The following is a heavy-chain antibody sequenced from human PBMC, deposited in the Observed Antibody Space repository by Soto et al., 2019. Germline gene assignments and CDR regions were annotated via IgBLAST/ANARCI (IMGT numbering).Heavy chain of an antibody. CDR1: GGTFSSYA. V-gene: IGHV1-69*06. D-gene: IGHD1-20*01. Sequence: QVQLVQSGAEVQKPGSSVKVSCKASGGTFSSYAISWVRQAPGQGLEWMGGIIPIFGTANYAQKFQGRVTITADKSTSTAYMELSSLRSEDTAVYYCARGGYNWNDAGYYYYGMDVWGQGTTVTVSS. J-gene: IGHJ6*02. CDR3: ARGGYNWNDAGYYYYGMDV. CDR2: IIPIFGTA.